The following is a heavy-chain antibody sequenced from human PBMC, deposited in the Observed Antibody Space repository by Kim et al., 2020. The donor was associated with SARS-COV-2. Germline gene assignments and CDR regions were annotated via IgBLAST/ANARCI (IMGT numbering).Heavy chain of an antibody. CDR3: ESGYSGYPLDDAFDI. Sequence: PSLRSRVTISVDTSKNQFSLKLRSVTAADTAVYYCESGYSGYPLDDAFDIWGQGTMVTVSS. V-gene: IGHV4-59*09. J-gene: IGHJ3*02. D-gene: IGHD5-12*01.